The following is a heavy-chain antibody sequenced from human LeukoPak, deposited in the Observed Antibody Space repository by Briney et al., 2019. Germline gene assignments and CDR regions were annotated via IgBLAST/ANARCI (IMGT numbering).Heavy chain of an antibody. CDR1: GGSISTHY. V-gene: IGHV4-59*11. J-gene: IGHJ4*02. D-gene: IGHD5-18*01. Sequence: SETLSLTCTVSGGSISTHYWSWIRQPPGKGLEWIGYVLDSERTKDNPSPKSRATLSADTSKNQFSLRLTSVTAADSAVYYCATIKRGSIFGYFDFWGQGVLVTVSS. CDR2: VLDSERT. CDR3: ATIKRGSIFGYFDF.